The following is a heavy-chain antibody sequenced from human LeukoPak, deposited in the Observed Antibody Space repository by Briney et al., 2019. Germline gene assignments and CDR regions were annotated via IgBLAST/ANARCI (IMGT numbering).Heavy chain of an antibody. D-gene: IGHD3-10*01. CDR3: AKDYGDGSGSYYYFEY. CDR2: ISGSGGIA. V-gene: IGHV3-23*01. Sequence: GGSLRLSCAASGFTFSSYAMSWVRQAPGKGLEWVSGISGSGGIAYYADSVRGRFTISRDNSKNTLYLQMNSLRVEDTAVYYCAKDYGDGSGSYYYFEYWGQGTLVTVSS. J-gene: IGHJ4*02. CDR1: GFTFSSYA.